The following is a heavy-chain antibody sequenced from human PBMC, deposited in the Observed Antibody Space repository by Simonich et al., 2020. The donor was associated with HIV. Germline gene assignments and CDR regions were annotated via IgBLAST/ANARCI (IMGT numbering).Heavy chain of an antibody. J-gene: IGHJ1*01. V-gene: IGHV4-34*01. Sequence: QVQLQQWGAGLLKPSETLSLTCAVYGGSFSGYYWSWIRQPPGKGREWIGEINHSGRTNYNPSLKSRVTISVDTSKNQFSLTLSSVTAADTAVYYCARLTAGGLGEYFQHWGQGTLVTVSS. CDR3: ARLTAGGLGEYFQH. D-gene: IGHD6-13*01. CDR2: INHSGRT. CDR1: GGSFSGYY.